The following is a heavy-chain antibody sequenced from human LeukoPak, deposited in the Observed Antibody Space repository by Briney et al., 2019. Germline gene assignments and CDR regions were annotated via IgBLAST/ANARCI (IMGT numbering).Heavy chain of an antibody. D-gene: IGHD2-8*02. Sequence: GGSLRLSCAASGFTFSSYSMSWVRQAPGKGLGWVSVISGIGGSTYYAESVKGRFTISRDNSKNTLYLQMNSLRAEDTAVYYCAKEYFTGGLFWGQGTMVTVSS. J-gene: IGHJ3*01. V-gene: IGHV3-23*01. CDR2: ISGIGGST. CDR1: GFTFSSYS. CDR3: AKEYFTGGLF.